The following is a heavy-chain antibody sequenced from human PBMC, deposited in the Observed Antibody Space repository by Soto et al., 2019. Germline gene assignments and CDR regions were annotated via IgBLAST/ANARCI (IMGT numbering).Heavy chain of an antibody. D-gene: IGHD2-2*01. Sequence: PSETLSLTCTVSGGSISSYYWSWIRQPPGKGLEWIGYIYYSGSTNYNPSLKSRVTISVDTSKNQFSLKLSSVTAADTAVYYCARMYCSSTSCYDYYYYGMDVWGQGTTVTVSS. CDR3: ARMYCSSTSCYDYYYYGMDV. V-gene: IGHV4-59*01. J-gene: IGHJ6*02. CDR1: GGSISSYY. CDR2: IYYSGST.